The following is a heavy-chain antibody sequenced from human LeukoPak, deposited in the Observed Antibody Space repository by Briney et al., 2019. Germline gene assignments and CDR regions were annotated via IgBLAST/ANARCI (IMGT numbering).Heavy chain of an antibody. CDR3: TRVSDTAMVVDY. J-gene: IGHJ4*02. CDR1: GFTFGDYA. Sequence: PGGSLRLSCTASGFTFGDYAMSWVRQAPGKGLEWVGFIRSKAYGGTTEYAASVKGRFTISRDDSKSIAYLQMNSLKTEDTAVYYCTRVSDTAMVVDYWGQGTLVTVSS. CDR2: IRSKAYGGTT. V-gene: IGHV3-49*04. D-gene: IGHD5-18*01.